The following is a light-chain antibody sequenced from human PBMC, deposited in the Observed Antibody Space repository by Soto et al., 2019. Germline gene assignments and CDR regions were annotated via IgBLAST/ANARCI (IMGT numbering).Light chain of an antibody. J-gene: IGKJ5*01. CDR3: QHYNSYPIT. CDR1: QSISPW. Sequence: DIQMTQSPSTLSASVGDRVTITCRASQSISPWLAWYQQKPGKAPKILIYKASSLESGVPSRFSRTGSGTDFTLTISSLQPEDFATSYCQHYNSYPITFGQGTRLEIK. CDR2: KAS. V-gene: IGKV1-5*03.